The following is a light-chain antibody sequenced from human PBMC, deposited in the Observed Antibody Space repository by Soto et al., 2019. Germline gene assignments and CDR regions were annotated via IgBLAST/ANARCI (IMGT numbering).Light chain of an antibody. J-gene: IGLJ1*01. CDR2: EVT. V-gene: IGLV2-8*01. Sequence: QSAPTQPPSASGSPGQSVTISCTGTSSDVGGYNYVSWYQQHPGKAPKLMIYEVTKRPSGVPDRFSGSKSGNTASLTVSGLQAEDEDDYYCSSYAGSNKRVFGTGTKVTVL. CDR3: SSYAGSNKRV. CDR1: SSDVGGYNY.